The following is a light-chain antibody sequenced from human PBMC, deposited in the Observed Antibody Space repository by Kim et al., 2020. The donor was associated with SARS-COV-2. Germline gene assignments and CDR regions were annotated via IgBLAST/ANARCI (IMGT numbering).Light chain of an antibody. V-gene: IGKV1-5*01. J-gene: IGKJ1*01. CDR1: QSISSW. CDR3: QQYNSYSGT. Sequence: GDRVTITCRASQSISSWLAWYQQRPGKAPKLLIYDASSLESGVPSRFSGSGSGTEFTLTISSLQPDDFATYYCQQYNSYSGTFGQGTKVDIK. CDR2: DAS.